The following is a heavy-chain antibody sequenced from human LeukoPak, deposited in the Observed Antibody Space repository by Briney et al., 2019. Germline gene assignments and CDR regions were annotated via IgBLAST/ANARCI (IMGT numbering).Heavy chain of an antibody. V-gene: IGHV3-74*01. Sequence: GGPLRLSCAASGFTFSSYWMHWVRQAPGKGLVWVSRINSDGSSICYADSVKGRFTISRDNAKNTLYLQMNSLRAEDTAVYYCARNSHGSGSYYNNWGQGTLVTVSS. D-gene: IGHD3-10*01. J-gene: IGHJ4*02. CDR1: GFTFSSYW. CDR2: INSDGSSI. CDR3: ARNSHGSGSYYNN.